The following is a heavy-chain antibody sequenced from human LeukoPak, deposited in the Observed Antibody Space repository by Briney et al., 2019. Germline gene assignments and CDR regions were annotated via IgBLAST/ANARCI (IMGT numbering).Heavy chain of an antibody. V-gene: IGHV3-23*01. CDR2: ISGSGGST. CDR3: AKSPDGDYVSIYFDS. D-gene: IGHD4-17*01. Sequence: PGGSLRLSCAASGFTFSSYAMSWVRQAPGKGLEWVSAISGSGGSTFYTDSVKGRFTISRDNSKNTLYLQMNSLRVEDTAVYYCAKSPDGDYVSIYFDSWGQGTLVTVSS. J-gene: IGHJ4*02. CDR1: GFTFSSYA.